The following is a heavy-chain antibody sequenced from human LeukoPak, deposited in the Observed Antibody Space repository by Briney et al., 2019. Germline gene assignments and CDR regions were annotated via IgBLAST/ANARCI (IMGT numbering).Heavy chain of an antibody. J-gene: IGHJ4*02. CDR2: IYYSGST. CDR3: ARRRQFDY. Sequence: PGGSLRLSCAASGFTFSSYSMNWVRQAPRKGLEWIGSIYYSGSTYYNPSLKSRVTISVDTSKNQFSLKLSSVTAADTAVYYCARRRQFDYWGQGTLVTVSS. V-gene: IGHV4-39*01. CDR1: GFTFSSYSMN.